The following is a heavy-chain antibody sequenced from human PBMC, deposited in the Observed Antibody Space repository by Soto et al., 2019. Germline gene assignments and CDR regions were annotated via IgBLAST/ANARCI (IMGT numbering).Heavy chain of an antibody. J-gene: IGHJ6*02. V-gene: IGHV4-39*01. CDR3: ARLVFHCLRGSCDDYNFYGLDV. D-gene: IGHD2-15*01. Sequence: QLQESGPGLVKASETLSLTCTGSGGSISSTDHYWGWIRQPPGKGLEWLGSIYYAGSTFHNPSIKRRASISVDTSRNQFSLRLSSVTASDTAVYYCARLVFHCLRGSCDDYNFYGLDVWCQGTTVTVSS. CDR1: GGSISSTDHY. CDR2: IYYAGST.